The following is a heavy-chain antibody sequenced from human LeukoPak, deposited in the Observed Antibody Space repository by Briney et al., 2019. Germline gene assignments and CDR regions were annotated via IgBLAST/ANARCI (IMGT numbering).Heavy chain of an antibody. CDR3: AKNRVVFNWNYAFYFDS. V-gene: IGHV3-30*18. CDR1: GFTFSNYA. CDR2: ISYDGSNK. D-gene: IGHD1-7*01. Sequence: GGSLRLSCAASGFTFSNYAMHWVRQAPGKGLEWVAIISYDGSNKYYADSVKGRFSISRDNSKNTLYLQMNSLRTEDTAVYYCAKNRVVFNWNYAFYFDSWGQGTLVTVSS. J-gene: IGHJ4*02.